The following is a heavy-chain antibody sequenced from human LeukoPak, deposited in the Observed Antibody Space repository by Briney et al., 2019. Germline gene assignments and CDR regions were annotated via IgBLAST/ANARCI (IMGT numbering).Heavy chain of an antibody. CDR2: IYHSGST. Sequence: SETLSLTCAVSGYSISSGYYWGWIRQPPGKGLEWIGSIYHSGSTYYNPSLKSRVTISVDTYTNQFSLKLSSVTAADTAVYYCARRGRGYSYGYRIFDYWGQGTLVTVSS. CDR3: ARRGRGYSYGYRIFDY. V-gene: IGHV4-38-2*01. D-gene: IGHD5-18*01. J-gene: IGHJ4*02. CDR1: GYSISSGYY.